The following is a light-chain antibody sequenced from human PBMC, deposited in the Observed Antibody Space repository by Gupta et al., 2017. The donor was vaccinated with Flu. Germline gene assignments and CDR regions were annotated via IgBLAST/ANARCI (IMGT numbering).Light chain of an antibody. V-gene: IGLV2-14*04. Sequence: SIPLSCTGTSSDVGGYNYVSWYQQHPGKAPKLMIYDISNRPSGVSNRFSGSKSGNTASLTISGLQAEDEADYYCSSYTSSSTLVFGGGTKLTVL. CDR2: DIS. CDR1: SSDVGGYNY. CDR3: SSYTSSSTLV. J-gene: IGLJ3*02.